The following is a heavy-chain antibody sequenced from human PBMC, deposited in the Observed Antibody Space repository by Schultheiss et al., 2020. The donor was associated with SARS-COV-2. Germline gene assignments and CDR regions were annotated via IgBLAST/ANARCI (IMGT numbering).Heavy chain of an antibody. CDR3: ARDAPYGSGSRLYNWFDP. D-gene: IGHD3-10*01. CDR1: GYTFNIYG. J-gene: IGHJ5*02. V-gene: IGHV1-18*01. CDR2: ISGHNGDT. Sequence: ASVKVSCRASGYTFNIYGVTWVRQAPGQGLEWVGWISGHNGDTSYGLEFQGRVTMTADTSTSTAYMELRSLRSDDTAVYYCARDAPYGSGSRLYNWFDPWGQGTLVTVSS.